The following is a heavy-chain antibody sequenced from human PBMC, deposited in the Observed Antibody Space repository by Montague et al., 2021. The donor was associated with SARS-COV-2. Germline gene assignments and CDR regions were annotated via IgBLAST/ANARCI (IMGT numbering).Heavy chain of an antibody. CDR3: AVWTTDGVT. Sequence: SETLSLTCTVSGGSIGRYYWTWIRQPPGKGLEYIGQIYHTGNTNYNPSFRGRVTMSADTSKNQFFLKLTSVTAADTAFYYCAVWTTDGVTWGRGSLVSVSS. V-gene: IGHV4-59*03. J-gene: IGHJ4*02. CDR2: IYHTGNT. CDR1: GGSIGRYY. D-gene: IGHD3/OR15-3a*01.